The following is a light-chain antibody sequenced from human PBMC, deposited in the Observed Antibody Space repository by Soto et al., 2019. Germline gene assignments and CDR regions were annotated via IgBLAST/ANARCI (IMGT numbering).Light chain of an antibody. J-gene: IGKJ1*01. V-gene: IGKV3-15*01. CDR2: GAT. CDR3: QQYNTSPWT. Sequence: DTIMTQSPAILSVSPGERATVSCRASQSLNSNLAWYQQKPGQAPRLLIIGATESVTTIPGWFSGSGSATGFTLFSSSQQSDDFADYYCQQYNTSPWTFGQGTKVEIK. CDR1: QSLNSN.